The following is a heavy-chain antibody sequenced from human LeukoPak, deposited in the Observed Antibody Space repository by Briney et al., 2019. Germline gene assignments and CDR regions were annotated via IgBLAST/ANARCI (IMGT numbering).Heavy chain of an antibody. Sequence: ASVNVSCKASGYTFSNYGITWLRQAPGQGLEWMGWISAYNGNTNYAQKLQGRVTMTTDTSTRTAYMELRSLRSDDTAVYYCARDCSSTSCYLGYWGQGTLVTASS. CDR3: ARDCSSTSCYLGY. CDR1: GYTFSNYG. D-gene: IGHD2-2*01. V-gene: IGHV1-18*01. J-gene: IGHJ4*02. CDR2: ISAYNGNT.